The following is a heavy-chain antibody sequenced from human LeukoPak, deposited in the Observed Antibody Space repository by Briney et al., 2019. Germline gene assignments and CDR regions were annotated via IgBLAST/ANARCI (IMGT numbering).Heavy chain of an antibody. J-gene: IGHJ3*02. Sequence: GGSLRLSCAASGFTFSSYSMNWVRQAPGKGLEWVSSISSSSSYIYYADSVKGRFTISRDNAKNSLYLQMNSLRAEDTAVYYCARGSIPPDAFDIWGQGTMVTVSS. CDR2: ISSSSSYI. D-gene: IGHD2-2*02. CDR3: ARGSIPPDAFDI. CDR1: GFTFSSYS. V-gene: IGHV3-21*01.